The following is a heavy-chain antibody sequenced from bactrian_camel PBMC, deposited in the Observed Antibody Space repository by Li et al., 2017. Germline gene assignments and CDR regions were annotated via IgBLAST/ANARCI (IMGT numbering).Heavy chain of an antibody. CDR2: IYTTGGSA. CDR1: EYTYSIYC. Sequence: HVELVESGGGSVQAGGSLRLSCAASEYTYSIYCMGWFRQAPGKERERVARIYTTGGSAYYADSVKGRFTISQDNAKNTLYLQMNGLKPEDTAMYYCAASRLGSTINWRQERRYGYWVQGPRSPSP. V-gene: IGHV3S1*01. J-gene: IGHJ4*01. D-gene: IGHD4*01. CDR3: AASRLGSTINWRQERRYGY.